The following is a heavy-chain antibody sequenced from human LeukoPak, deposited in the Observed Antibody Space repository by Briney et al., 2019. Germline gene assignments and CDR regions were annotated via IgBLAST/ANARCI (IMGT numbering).Heavy chain of an antibody. CDR1: GVSVSSGSYY. Sequence: SETLSLTCTVSGVSVSSGSYYWSWIRQPPGKGLEWIGYIYYSGSTYYNPSLKSRVTISVDTSKNQFSLKLSSVTAADTAVYYCARGRYYSSWWFDPWGQGTLVTVSS. CDR2: IYYSGST. CDR3: ARGRYYSSWWFDP. J-gene: IGHJ5*02. D-gene: IGHD2/OR15-2a*01. V-gene: IGHV4-61*01.